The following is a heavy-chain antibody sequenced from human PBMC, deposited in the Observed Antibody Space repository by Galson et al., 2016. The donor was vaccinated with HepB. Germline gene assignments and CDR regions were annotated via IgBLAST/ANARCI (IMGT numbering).Heavy chain of an antibody. CDR3: AKELRGNGFGEIFFDY. Sequence: SLRLSCAVTGFSFSAYGMHWVRQAPGKGLERVAGVSYDGLNDYYADSVKGRFSISRDKSKKTLHLQMNSLRSEDTAVYYCAKELRGNGFGEIFFDYWGQGSLVTVPS. V-gene: IGHV3-30*18. J-gene: IGHJ4*02. CDR2: VSYDGLND. D-gene: IGHD3-10*01. CDR1: GFSFSAYG.